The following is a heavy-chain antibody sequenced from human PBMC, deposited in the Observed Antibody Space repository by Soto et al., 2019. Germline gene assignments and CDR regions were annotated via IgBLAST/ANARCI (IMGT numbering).Heavy chain of an antibody. D-gene: IGHD6-19*01. CDR2: INPSGGST. CDR1: GYTFTSYY. V-gene: IGHV1-46*01. Sequence: ASVKVSCKASGYTFTSYYMHWVRQAPGQGLEWMGIINPSGGSTSYAQKFQGRVTMTRDTSTSTAYMELRSLRSEDKAVYYCARKGIAVAGTNWFGPWGQVNLVTVSS. CDR3: ARKGIAVAGTNWFGP. J-gene: IGHJ5*02.